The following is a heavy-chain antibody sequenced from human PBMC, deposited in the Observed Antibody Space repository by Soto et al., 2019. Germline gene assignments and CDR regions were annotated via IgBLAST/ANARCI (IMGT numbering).Heavy chain of an antibody. CDR3: ARDSAGYCSGGSCYLPRDY. CDR1: GGTFSSYA. D-gene: IGHD2-15*01. J-gene: IGHJ4*02. CDR2: IIPIFGTA. Sequence: QVQLVQSGAAVKKPGSSVKVSCKASGGTFSSYAISWVRQAPGQGLEWMGGIIPIFGTANYAQKFQGRVTITADESTSTAYMELSSLRSEDTAVYYCARDSAGYCSGGSCYLPRDYWGQGTLVTVSS. V-gene: IGHV1-69*12.